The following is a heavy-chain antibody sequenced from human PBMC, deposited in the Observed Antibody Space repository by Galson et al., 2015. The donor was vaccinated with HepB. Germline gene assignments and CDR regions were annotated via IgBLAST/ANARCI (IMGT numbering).Heavy chain of an antibody. CDR1: GFTFSSYA. J-gene: IGHJ4*02. CDR3: ARGAPDILTGYSFRFDY. V-gene: IGHV3-30-3*01. D-gene: IGHD3-9*01. Sequence: SLRLSCAASGFTFSSYAMHWVRQAPGKGLEWVAVISYDGSNKYYADSVKGRFTISRDNSKNTLYLQMNSLRAEDTAVYYCARGAPDILTGYSFRFDYWGQGTLVTVSS. CDR2: ISYDGSNK.